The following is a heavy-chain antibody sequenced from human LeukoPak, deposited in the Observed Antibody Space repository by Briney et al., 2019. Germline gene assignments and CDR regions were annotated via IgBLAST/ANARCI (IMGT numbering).Heavy chain of an antibody. J-gene: IGHJ6*02. Sequence: PGGSLRLSCAASGFTFSSYEMNWVRQAPGKGLEWVSYISSSGSTIYYADSVKGRFTISRDNAKNSLHLQMNSLRAEDTAVYYCARTDYYDSSGYYGRGYYYYYGMDVWGQGTTVTVSS. D-gene: IGHD3-22*01. V-gene: IGHV3-48*03. CDR1: GFTFSSYE. CDR3: ARTDYYDSSGYYGRGYYYYYGMDV. CDR2: ISSSGSTI.